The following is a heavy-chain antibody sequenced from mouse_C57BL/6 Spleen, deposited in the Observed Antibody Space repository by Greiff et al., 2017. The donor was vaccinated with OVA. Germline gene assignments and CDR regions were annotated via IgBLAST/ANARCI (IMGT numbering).Heavy chain of an antibody. D-gene: IGHD3-2*02. J-gene: IGHJ2*01. V-gene: IGHV2-2*01. CDR1: GFSLTSYG. CDR2: IWSGGST. CDR3: ARNGNTAQAYDFDY. Sequence: QVQLKESGPGLVQPSQSLSITCTVSGFSLTSYGVHWVRQSPGKGLEWLGVIWSGGSTDYNAAFISRLSISKDNSKSQVFFKMNSLQADDTAIYYCARNGNTAQAYDFDYWGQGTTLTVSS.